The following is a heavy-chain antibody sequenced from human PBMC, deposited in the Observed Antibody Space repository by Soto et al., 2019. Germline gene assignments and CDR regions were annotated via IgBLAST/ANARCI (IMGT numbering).Heavy chain of an antibody. J-gene: IGHJ4*02. Sequence: GGSLRLSCEASGFTFSIHSMNWVRQAPGKGLEWVSYIGGVVSARYYADSVKGRFTISRDNAKNSLYLQMNSLSVEDTAVYYCARDLGDYDSPGYFDSSGQGTLVTFSS. CDR1: GFTFSIHS. V-gene: IGHV3-48*01. D-gene: IGHD3-22*01. CDR3: ARDLGDYDSPGYFDS. CDR2: IGGVVSAR.